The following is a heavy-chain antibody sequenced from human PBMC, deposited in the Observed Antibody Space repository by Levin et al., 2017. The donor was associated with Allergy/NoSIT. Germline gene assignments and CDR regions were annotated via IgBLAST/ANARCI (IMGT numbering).Heavy chain of an antibody. D-gene: IGHD3-22*01. CDR1: GGSVNSNSYY. CDR3: ARRGGGSSGYCYNY. Sequence: SETLSLTCTVSGGSVNSNSYYWGWIRQPPGKGLEWIGSIYYSGTTYYNPSLKSRVTIFVDTSKNQFSLKLSSVTAADTAVYYCARRGGGSSGYCYNYWGQGTLVSVSS. CDR2: IYYSGTT. J-gene: IGHJ4*02. V-gene: IGHV4-39*01.